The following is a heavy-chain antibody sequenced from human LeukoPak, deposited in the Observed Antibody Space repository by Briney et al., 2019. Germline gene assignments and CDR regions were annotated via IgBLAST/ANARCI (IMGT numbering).Heavy chain of an antibody. CDR2: IYTSGST. CDR3: TRGEVAGTPFDY. J-gene: IGHJ4*02. D-gene: IGHD2-15*01. V-gene: IGHV4-61*02. Sequence: SETLSLTCTVSGGSISSGSYYWSWIRQPAGKGLEWIGRIYTSGSTNYNPSLKSRVTISVDTSKNQFSLKLSSVTAADTAVYYCTRGEVAGTPFDYWGQGTLVTVSS. CDR1: GGSISSGSYY.